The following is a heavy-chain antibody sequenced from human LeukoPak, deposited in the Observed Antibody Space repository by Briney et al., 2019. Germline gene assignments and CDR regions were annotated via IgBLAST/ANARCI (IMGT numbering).Heavy chain of an antibody. Sequence: GSLRLSCAASGFTFNTYAMSWARQAPGMGLEWVSTINAGGGSTYYADSVKGRSTISRDNSKNTLYLQMNSLRDEDTAVYYCDAADYWGQGTLVTVSS. CDR1: GFTFNTYA. CDR3: DAADY. CDR2: INAGGGST. J-gene: IGHJ4*02. V-gene: IGHV3-23*01. D-gene: IGHD6-25*01.